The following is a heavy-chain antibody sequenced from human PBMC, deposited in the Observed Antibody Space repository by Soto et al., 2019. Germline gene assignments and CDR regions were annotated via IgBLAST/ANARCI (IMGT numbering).Heavy chain of an antibody. D-gene: IGHD6-19*01. CDR3: ARTPVGSGWYGAESPWFDP. CDR2: INPNSGGT. V-gene: IGHV1-2*04. Sequence: QVQLVQSGAEVKKPGASVKVSCKASGYTFTGYYMHWVRQAPGQGREWMGWINPNSGGTNYAQKFKGWGTMTRDTSISTAYMELSRLRSDDTAVYYCARTPVGSGWYGAESPWFDPWGQGTLVTVSS. J-gene: IGHJ5*02. CDR1: GYTFTGYY.